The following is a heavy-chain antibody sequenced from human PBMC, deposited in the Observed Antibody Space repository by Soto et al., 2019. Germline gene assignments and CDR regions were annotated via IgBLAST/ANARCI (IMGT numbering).Heavy chain of an antibody. V-gene: IGHV3-33*01. CDR3: ARDRYYYDSSGYPGYY. J-gene: IGHJ4*02. CDR2: IWYDGSNK. CDR1: GFTFSSYG. Sequence: GGSLRLSCAASGFTFSSYGMHWVRQAPGKGLEWVAVIWYDGSNKYYADSVKGRFTISRDNSKNTLYLQMNSLRAEDTAVYYCARDRYYYDSSGYPGYYWGQGTLVTVSS. D-gene: IGHD3-22*01.